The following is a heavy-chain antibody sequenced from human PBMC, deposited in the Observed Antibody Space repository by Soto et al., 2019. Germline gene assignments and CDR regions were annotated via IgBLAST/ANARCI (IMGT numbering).Heavy chain of an antibody. CDR1: GFTFSSYS. Sequence: PGGSLRLSCAASGFTFSSYSMNWVRQAPGKGLEWVSSISSSSSYIYYADSVKGRFTISRDNAKNSLYLQMNSLRAEDTAVYYCVREEQQLNYYYGMDVWGQGTTVTVSS. D-gene: IGHD6-13*01. CDR2: ISSSSSYI. J-gene: IGHJ6*02. CDR3: VREEQQLNYYYGMDV. V-gene: IGHV3-21*01.